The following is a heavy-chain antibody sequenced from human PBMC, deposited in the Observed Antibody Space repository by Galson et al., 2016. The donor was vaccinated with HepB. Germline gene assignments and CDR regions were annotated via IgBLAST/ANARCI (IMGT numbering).Heavy chain of an antibody. Sequence: SLRLSCAVSGFSLDRYAMHWVRLVPGKGLEWVSGISLDTDRIGYADSVKGRFIVSREKARNSVYLQMNSLRTEDSALYYCGKDILPGGMDVWGHGTRVTVAS. J-gene: IGHJ6*02. CDR3: GKDILPGGMDV. D-gene: IGHD3-3*01. CDR2: ISLDTDRI. CDR1: GFSLDRYA. V-gene: IGHV3-9*01.